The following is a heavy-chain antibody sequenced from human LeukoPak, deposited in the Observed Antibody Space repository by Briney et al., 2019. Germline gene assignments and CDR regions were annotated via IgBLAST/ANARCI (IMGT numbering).Heavy chain of an antibody. V-gene: IGHV4-59*01. CDR1: GGSITSYY. J-gene: IGHJ4*02. CDR3: ARLASTVSTRYHFDY. D-gene: IGHD1-1*01. CDR2: IYYSGNT. Sequence: SQTLSLTCSVSGGSITSYYWSWIRQPPGKGLEWVGSIYYSGNTKYNPSLKSRVTISVDTSKNQFSLKLSSMTAADTAVYFCARLASTVSTRYHFDYWGQGTLVTVSS.